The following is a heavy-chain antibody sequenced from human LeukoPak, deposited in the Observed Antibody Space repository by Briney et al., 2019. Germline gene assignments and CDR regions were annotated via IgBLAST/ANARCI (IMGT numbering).Heavy chain of an antibody. CDR1: GDSISRYY. J-gene: IGHJ5*02. Sequence: SETLSLTCTVSGDSISRYYWSWIRQSPGKGLEWVGYIYYSGSTNYNPSLKSRVTISVDTSENQIFLKLRSVTAADTAAYYCARTATKYQLGNWFDPWGQGTLVTVSS. CDR2: IYYSGST. CDR3: ARTATKYQLGNWFDP. D-gene: IGHD2-2*01. V-gene: IGHV4-59*01.